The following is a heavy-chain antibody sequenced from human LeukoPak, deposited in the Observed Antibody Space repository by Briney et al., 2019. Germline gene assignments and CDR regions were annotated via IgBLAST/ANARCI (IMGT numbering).Heavy chain of an antibody. D-gene: IGHD2-2*01. CDR2: IRCGGGST. J-gene: IGHJ5*02. CDR1: GFTFSSYV. V-gene: IGHV3-23*01. Sequence: GGSLRLSCAASGFTFSSYVMNWVRQAPGKGLEWVSVIRCGGGSTYYADSVKGRFTISRDNSKNTLFLQMNRLRAEDTAVYYCAKGGYCSSTSCYVGRFDPWGQGTLVTV. CDR3: AKGGYCSSTSCYVGRFDP.